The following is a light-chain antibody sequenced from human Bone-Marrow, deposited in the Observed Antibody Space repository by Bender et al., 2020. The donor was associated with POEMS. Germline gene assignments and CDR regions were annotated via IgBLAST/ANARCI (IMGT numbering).Light chain of an antibody. CDR2: RNN. Sequence: QSVLTQPPSASGTPGQTVTISCSGSSSNFGSNYVHWYQQLPGTAPKLLFYRNNQRPSGVPDRFSGSKSGTSASLAISGLQAEDEADYYCASYAGNNNLEVVFGGGTKLTVL. CDR3: ASYAGNNNLEVV. V-gene: IGLV1-47*01. CDR1: SSNFGSNY. J-gene: IGLJ2*01.